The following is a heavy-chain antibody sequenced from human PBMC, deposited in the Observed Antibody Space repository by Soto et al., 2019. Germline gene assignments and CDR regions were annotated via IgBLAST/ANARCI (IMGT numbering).Heavy chain of an antibody. Sequence: QVQLVQSGAEVKKPGASVKVSCKSSGYTFSNYYMHWVRQAPGQGLEWMGMINRSGGTTSYAKKFQGRVAMTRDTSTSTVYMELSGLRSQDTAVYYCARTSGYGQFNWFDPWGQGTLVTVSS. D-gene: IGHD5-12*01. CDR3: ARTSGYGQFNWFDP. CDR2: INRSGGTT. CDR1: GYTFSNYY. V-gene: IGHV1-46*01. J-gene: IGHJ5*02.